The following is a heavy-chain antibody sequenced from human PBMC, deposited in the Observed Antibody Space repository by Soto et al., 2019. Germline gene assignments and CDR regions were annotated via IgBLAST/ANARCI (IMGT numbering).Heavy chain of an antibody. J-gene: IGHJ4*02. Sequence: QVQLVQSGVEVKKPGASVKVSCKASGYTFTDYAISWVRQAPGRGLEWMGWVNTYNGNPNYAQICQGRVTMTTDTSTDKAYMELRSLKSDDSAVYYCARDSQYSTSWQRFDSWGQGTLVTVSS. CDR3: ARDSQYSTSWQRFDS. D-gene: IGHD6-13*01. CDR1: GYTFTDYA. CDR2: VNTYNGNP. V-gene: IGHV1-18*01.